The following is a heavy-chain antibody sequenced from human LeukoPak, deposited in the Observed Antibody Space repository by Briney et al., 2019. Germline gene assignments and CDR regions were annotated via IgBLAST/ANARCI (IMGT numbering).Heavy chain of an antibody. CDR3: ARGLIEGFYYYYYMDV. CDR2: ISAYNGNT. V-gene: IGHV1-18*01. CDR1: GYTFTSYG. Sequence: GASVKVSCKASGYTFTSYGISWVRQAPGQGLEWIGWISAYNGNTNYAQKLQGRVTMTTDTSTSTAYMELRSLRSDDTAVYYCARGLIEGFYYYYYMDVWGKGTTVTVSS. D-gene: IGHD2/OR15-2a*01. J-gene: IGHJ6*03.